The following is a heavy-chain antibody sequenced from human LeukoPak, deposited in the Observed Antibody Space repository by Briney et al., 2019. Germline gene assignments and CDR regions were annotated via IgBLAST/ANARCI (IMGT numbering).Heavy chain of an antibody. CDR1: GYTFTGYY. D-gene: IGHD1-1*01. J-gene: IGHJ4*02. Sequence: GASVKVSCKASGYTFTGYYMHWVRQAPGQGLEWMGRINPNSGGTNYAQKFQGRVTMTRDTSISTAYMDLTRLRSDDTAVYYCARGTEYYFDYRGQGTLVTVSS. CDR2: INPNSGGT. CDR3: ARGTEYYFDY. V-gene: IGHV1-2*06.